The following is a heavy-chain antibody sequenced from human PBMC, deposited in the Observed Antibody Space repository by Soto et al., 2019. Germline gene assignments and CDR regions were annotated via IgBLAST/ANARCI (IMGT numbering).Heavy chain of an antibody. CDR1: GYTFTSYG. V-gene: IGHV1-18*01. CDR2: ISAYNGNT. J-gene: IGHJ4*02. Sequence: ASVKVSCKASGYTFTSYGISWVRQAPGQGLEWMGWISAYNGNTNYAQKLQGRVTMTTDTSTSTAYMELRSLRSDDTAVYYCARDSGRMVRGVIGYWGQGTLVTVSS. D-gene: IGHD3-10*01. CDR3: ARDSGRMVRGVIGY.